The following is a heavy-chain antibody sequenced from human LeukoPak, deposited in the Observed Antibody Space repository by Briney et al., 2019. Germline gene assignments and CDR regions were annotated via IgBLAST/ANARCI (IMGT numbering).Heavy chain of an antibody. J-gene: IGHJ4*02. CDR2: IYYSGTS. CDR1: HVSISTYY. V-gene: IGHV4-59*05. D-gene: IGHD6-6*01. CDR3: ARQEGGAARGNFDY. Sequence: SETLSLTCTVSHVSISTYYWSWIRQPPGKGLEWIGSIYYSGTSYYNPSLKSRVTISVDTSKNPFSLKLTSVTAADTAVYYCARQEGGAARGNFDYWGQGTLVTVSS.